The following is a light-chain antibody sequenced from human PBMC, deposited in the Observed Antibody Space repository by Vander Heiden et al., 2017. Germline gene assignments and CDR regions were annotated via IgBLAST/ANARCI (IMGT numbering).Light chain of an antibody. CDR3: ATWDDSLNDWV. J-gene: IGLJ3*02. Sequence: QSAPTQPPSASGTPRPRVTTSCSGSSSDIGSKSVDWYQQFPGTAPKLLIYRDDQRPSGVPGRFSGSKSGSSASLAISGLQSEDEAEYYCATWDDSLNDWVFGGGTKLTVL. CDR1: SSDIGSKS. CDR2: RDD. V-gene: IGLV1-44*01.